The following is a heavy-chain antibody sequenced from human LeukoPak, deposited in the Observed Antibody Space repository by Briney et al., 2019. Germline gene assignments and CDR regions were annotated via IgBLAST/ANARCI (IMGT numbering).Heavy chain of an antibody. J-gene: IGHJ4*02. CDR2: IKSKTDGGTT. CDR1: GFTFSNAW. D-gene: IGHD2-15*01. Sequence: PGGSLRLSCVASGFTFSNAWMSWVRQAPGKGLEWVGRIKSKTDGGTTDYAAPVKGRFTISRDDSKNTLYLQMDSLKTEDTAVYYCTTDLDIVVVVAADEGDYWGQGTLVTVSS. V-gene: IGHV3-15*01. CDR3: TTDLDIVVVVAADEGDY.